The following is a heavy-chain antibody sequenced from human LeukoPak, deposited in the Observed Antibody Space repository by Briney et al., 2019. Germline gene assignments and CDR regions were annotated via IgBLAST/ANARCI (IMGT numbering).Heavy chain of an antibody. J-gene: IGHJ4*02. V-gene: IGHV1-69*04. CDR2: IIPILGIA. CDR1: GRPFTSYA. D-gene: IGHD6-19*01. CDR3: ARGGIAVAGSFFDY. Sequence: ASVKASCTASGRPFTSYAISWGRRAPGQRLEWMGRIIPILGIANYAQKFQGRVTITADKSTSTAYMELSSLRSEDTAVYYCARGGIAVAGSFFDYWGQGTLVTVSS.